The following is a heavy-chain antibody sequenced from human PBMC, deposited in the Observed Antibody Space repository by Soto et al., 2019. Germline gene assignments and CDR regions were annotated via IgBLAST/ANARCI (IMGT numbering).Heavy chain of an antibody. CDR1: GFTFSSYW. D-gene: IGHD2-15*01. J-gene: IGHJ4*02. Sequence: EVQLVESGGGVVQPGESLRLSCAASGFTFSSYWMHWVRQAPGKGLVWVSRINSDGSSKSYAGSVKGRFTISRDNAKNTLYLQMNSLRAEDTAVYYCVRTSLVVAAATREDYWGQGTLVNVSS. V-gene: IGHV3-74*01. CDR2: INSDGSSK. CDR3: VRTSLVVAAATREDY.